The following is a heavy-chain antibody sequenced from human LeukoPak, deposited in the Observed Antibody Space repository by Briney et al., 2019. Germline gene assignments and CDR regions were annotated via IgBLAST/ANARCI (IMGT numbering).Heavy chain of an antibody. J-gene: IGHJ4*02. CDR2: INPNSGGT. Sequence: ASVKVSCKASGYTFTGYYMHWVRQAPGQGLEWMGWINPNSGGTNYAQKFQGRVTMTRDTSISTAYMELSRLRSDDTAVYYCARARPGIAVAEWDYWGQGTLVTVSS. CDR1: GYTFTGYY. V-gene: IGHV1-2*02. D-gene: IGHD6-19*01. CDR3: ARARPGIAVAEWDY.